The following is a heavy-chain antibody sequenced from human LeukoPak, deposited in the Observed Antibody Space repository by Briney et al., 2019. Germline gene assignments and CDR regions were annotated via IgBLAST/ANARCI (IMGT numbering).Heavy chain of an antibody. CDR1: GFTVTSSY. D-gene: IGHD5-12*01. CDR3: ARARCDTCGYGS. Sequence: GGSLRLSCAASGFTVTSSYMSWVRQAPGKGLEWVAVLYSGGQTYYAGSVRGRFTISRDASKNTLYLQMNSLRAEDTAEYYGARARCDTCGYGSWGQGTLVTVSS. V-gene: IGHV3-66*02. CDR2: LYSGGQT. J-gene: IGHJ5*02.